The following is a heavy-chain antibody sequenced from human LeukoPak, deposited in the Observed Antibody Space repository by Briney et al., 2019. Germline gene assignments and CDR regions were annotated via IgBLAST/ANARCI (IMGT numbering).Heavy chain of an antibody. CDR3: ARVGDHYHWYLDV. CDR2: LYSGGST. Sequence: GGSLRLSCEGSGFSVSTNYMNWARQAPGKGLEWVSILYSGGSTYYADSVKGRFTVSRDSSKNTLYLHMNSLRAEDTAVYYCARVGDHYHWYLDVWGRGTLVTASS. J-gene: IGHJ2*01. D-gene: IGHD3-10*01. CDR1: GFSVSTNY. V-gene: IGHV3-53*01.